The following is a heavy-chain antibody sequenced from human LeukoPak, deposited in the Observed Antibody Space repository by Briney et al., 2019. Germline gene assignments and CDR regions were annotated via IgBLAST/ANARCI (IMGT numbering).Heavy chain of an antibody. CDR3: ARVTGGSGSYYSPLHYYFDY. CDR2: IYYSGST. CDR1: GGSISSGDYY. D-gene: IGHD3-10*01. J-gene: IGHJ4*02. V-gene: IGHV4-30-4*01. Sequence: PSQTLSLTCTVSGGSISSGDYYWSWIRQPPGKGLEWIGYIYYSGSTYYNPSLKSRVTISVDTSKNQFSLKLSSVTAADTAVYYCARVTGGSGSYYSPLHYYFDYWGQGTLVTVSP.